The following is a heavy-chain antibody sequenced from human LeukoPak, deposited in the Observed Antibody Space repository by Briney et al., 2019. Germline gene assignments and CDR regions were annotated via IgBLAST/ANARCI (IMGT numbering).Heavy chain of an antibody. V-gene: IGHV3-30*04. Sequence: PGRSLRLSCAASGFSFITYAMHWVRQAPGKGLEWVAVISYDGTNKYYADSVKGRFTISRDNSRNTLYLQMNSLRVEDTAVYYCAKDRFSSGYFDYWGQGTLVTVSS. CDR3: AKDRFSSGYFDY. J-gene: IGHJ4*02. D-gene: IGHD3-22*01. CDR2: ISYDGTNK. CDR1: GFSFITYA.